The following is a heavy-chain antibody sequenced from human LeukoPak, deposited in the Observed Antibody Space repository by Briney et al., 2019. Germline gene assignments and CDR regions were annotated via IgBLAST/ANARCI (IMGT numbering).Heavy chain of an antibody. CDR3: ARAIAAADLDY. CDR2: INLNSGGT. D-gene: IGHD6-13*01. J-gene: IGHJ4*02. Sequence: ASVKVSCKASGYTFTGYYMHWVRQAPGQGLEWMGWINLNSGGTNYAQKFQGRVTMTRDTSISTAYMELSRLRSDDTAVYYCARAIAAADLDYWGQGTLVTVSS. CDR1: GYTFTGYY. V-gene: IGHV1-2*02.